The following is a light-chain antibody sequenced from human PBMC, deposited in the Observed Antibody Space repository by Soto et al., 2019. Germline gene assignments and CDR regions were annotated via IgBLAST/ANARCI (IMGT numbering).Light chain of an antibody. Sequence: EIVMTQSPATLSVSPGERATLSCRASQSFGTNLGWYQQKSGQAPRLLIYGTSIRATGIPARFSGSGSGTEFNLTISSLQSEDLAVYYCQKYDTWPLTFGGGTKVEIK. J-gene: IGKJ4*01. CDR2: GTS. CDR1: QSFGTN. CDR3: QKYDTWPLT. V-gene: IGKV3-15*01.